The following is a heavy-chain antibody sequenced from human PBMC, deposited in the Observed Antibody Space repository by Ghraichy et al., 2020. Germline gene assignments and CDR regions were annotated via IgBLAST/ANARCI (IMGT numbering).Heavy chain of an antibody. D-gene: IGHD6-13*01. Sequence: SEPLSLTCTVSGGSVSSGSYYWSWIRQPPGKGLEWIGYIYYSGSTNYNPSLKSRVTISVDTSKNQFSLKLSSVTAADTAVYYCGGYSSSWYYGMDVWGQGTTVTVSS. J-gene: IGHJ6*02. V-gene: IGHV4-61*01. CDR1: GGSVSSGSYY. CDR2: IYYSGST. CDR3: GGYSSSWYYGMDV.